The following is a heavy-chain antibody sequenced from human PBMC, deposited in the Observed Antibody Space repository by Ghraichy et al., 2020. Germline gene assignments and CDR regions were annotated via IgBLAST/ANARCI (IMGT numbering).Heavy chain of an antibody. D-gene: IGHD3-3*01. J-gene: IGHJ4*02. CDR2: IYTSGST. Sequence: SQTLSLTCTVSGGSISSGSYYWSWIRQPAGKGLEWIGRIYTSGSTNYNPSLKSRVTISVDTSKNQFSLKLSSVTAADTAVYYCAIEGHVEYYDFWSGYYTGYYFDYWGQGTLVTVSS. CDR1: GGSISSGSYY. CDR3: AIEGHVEYYDFWSGYYTGYYFDY. V-gene: IGHV4-61*02.